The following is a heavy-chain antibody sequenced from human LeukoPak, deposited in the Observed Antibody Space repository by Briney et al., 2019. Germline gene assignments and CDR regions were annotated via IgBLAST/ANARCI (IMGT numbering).Heavy chain of an antibody. J-gene: IGHJ5*02. Sequence: SETLSLTCTDSGASISSGGYSWSWIRQPPGKGLEWIGYIYDSGSTYHNPSLKGRVTMSVDRSKNQFSLKLSSVTAADTAVYYCAREGISSNWFDPWGQGTLVTVSS. CDR1: GASISSGGYS. D-gene: IGHD2-15*01. V-gene: IGHV4-30-2*01. CDR3: AREGISSNWFDP. CDR2: IYDSGST.